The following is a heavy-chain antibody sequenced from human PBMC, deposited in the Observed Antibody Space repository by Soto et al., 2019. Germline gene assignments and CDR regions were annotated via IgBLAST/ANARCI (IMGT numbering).Heavy chain of an antibody. Sequence: EVQLLESGGGLVQPGESLRLSCAASGFAFSNYAVPWVRQAPGKGLEWVSTISGSGGSTYYADSVKGRFTISRDNSTNTLYLQMNSLRAEDTAVYYCAKDQGSSWYEIDYWGQGTLVTVSS. J-gene: IGHJ4*02. CDR2: ISGSGGST. V-gene: IGHV3-23*01. CDR1: GFAFSNYA. CDR3: AKDQGSSWYEIDY. D-gene: IGHD6-13*01.